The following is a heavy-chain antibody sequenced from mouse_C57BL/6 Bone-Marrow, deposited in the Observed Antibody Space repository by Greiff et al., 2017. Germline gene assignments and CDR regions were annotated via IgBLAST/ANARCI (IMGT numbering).Heavy chain of an antibody. D-gene: IGHD2-3*01. Sequence: QVHVKQPGAELVKPGASVKLSCKASGYTFTSYWMQWVKQRPGQGLEWIGEIDPSDSYTNYNQKFKGKATLTVDTSSSTAYMQLISLTSEDSAVYYCARGGYYYFDYWGQGTTLTVSS. CDR2: IDPSDSYT. J-gene: IGHJ2*01. CDR1: GYTFTSYW. V-gene: IGHV1-50*01. CDR3: ARGGYYYFDY.